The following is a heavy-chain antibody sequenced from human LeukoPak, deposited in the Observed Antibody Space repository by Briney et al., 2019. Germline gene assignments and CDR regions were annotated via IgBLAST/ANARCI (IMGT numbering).Heavy chain of an antibody. J-gene: IGHJ4*02. CDR3: AKASWVSSADAVL. V-gene: IGHV3-23*01. D-gene: IGHD3-16*01. Sequence: GRSLRLSCAASGFTPRRYAMSWVREAPARGLEGVSSLRGGGETFYADCVKGRFSLSRDESRNTVYLQMNNLRVDDTAVYFCAKASWVSSADAVLWGQGTLVTVSS. CDR1: GFTPRRYA. CDR2: LRGGGET.